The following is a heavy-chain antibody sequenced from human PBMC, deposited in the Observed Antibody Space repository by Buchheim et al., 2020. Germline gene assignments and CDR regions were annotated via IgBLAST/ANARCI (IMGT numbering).Heavy chain of an antibody. J-gene: IGHJ2*01. CDR1: GGSISSGSYY. V-gene: IGHV4-61*02. Sequence: QVQLQESGPGLVKPSQTLSLTCTVSGGSISSGSYYWSWIRQPAGKGLEWIGRIYTSGSTNYNPSLKSRVTISVDTSKNQFSLKLSSVTAADTAVYYCARDGYHPRYWYFDLWGRGTL. CDR3: ARDGYHPRYWYFDL. CDR2: IYTSGST. D-gene: IGHD5-18*01.